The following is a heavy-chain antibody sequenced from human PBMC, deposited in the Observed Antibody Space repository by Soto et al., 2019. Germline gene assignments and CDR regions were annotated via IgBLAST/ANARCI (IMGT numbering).Heavy chain of an antibody. CDR1: GFIFENFG. V-gene: IGHV3-33*08. CDR2: IWYDGSNK. J-gene: IGHJ5*02. CDR3: AKNQGVELVPLATVDWFDP. Sequence: GGSLRLSCAASGFIFENFGMSWVRQAPGKGLEWVAVIWYDGSNKYYADSVKGRFTISRDNSKSTVYLELNNLSAEDTAVYHCAKNQGVELVPLATVDWFDPWGQGSVVTVSS. D-gene: IGHD1-26*01.